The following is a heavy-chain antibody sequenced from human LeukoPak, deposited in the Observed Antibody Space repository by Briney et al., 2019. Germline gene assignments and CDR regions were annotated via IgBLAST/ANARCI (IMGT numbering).Heavy chain of an antibody. V-gene: IGHV3-21*01. CDR1: GFTFSSYS. CDR3: ARDRAGYYYYGMDV. D-gene: IGHD3-10*01. CDR2: ISSSSSYI. J-gene: IGHJ6*02. Sequence: PGGSLRLSCAAPGFTFSSYSMNWVRQAPGKGLEWVSSISSSSSYIYYADSVKGRFTISRDNAKNSLYLQMNSLRAEDTAVYYCARDRAGYYYYGMDVWGQGTTVTVSS.